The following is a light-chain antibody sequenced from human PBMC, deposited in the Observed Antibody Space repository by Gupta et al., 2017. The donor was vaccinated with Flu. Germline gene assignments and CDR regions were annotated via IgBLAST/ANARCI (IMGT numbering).Light chain of an antibody. CDR3: QGEDGICEGV. V-gene: IGLV3-21*02. Sequence: SYVLTQPPSVSVAPGQTARISCGGSNIGSRSVQWYQQQPGQAPVMVVYHGSDRPSAIPERFSCSNSDNTATLTVTRVEAGEEADYYCQGEDGICEGVFGGGTKLTVL. CDR2: HGS. J-gene: IGLJ3*02. CDR1: NIGSRS.